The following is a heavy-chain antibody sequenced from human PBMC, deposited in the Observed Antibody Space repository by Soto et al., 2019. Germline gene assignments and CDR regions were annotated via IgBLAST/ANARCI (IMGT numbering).Heavy chain of an antibody. J-gene: IGHJ4*02. Sequence: QVQLEQSGAEVKKPGASMKVSCQASGYTFTSYYIHWVRQAPGQGLEWMGVSHVGPDTTMYAQKFQGRNTMTRDTSTSTVYMELSSLISEDTAVYFCARESSGTQYFGYWGQGTLVTVSS. CDR2: SHVGPDTT. CDR3: ARESSGTQYFGY. CDR1: GYTFTSYY. D-gene: IGHD6-19*01. V-gene: IGHV1-46*01.